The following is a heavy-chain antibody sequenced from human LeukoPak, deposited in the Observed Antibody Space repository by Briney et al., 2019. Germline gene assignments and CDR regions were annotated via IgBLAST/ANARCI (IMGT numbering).Heavy chain of an antibody. CDR2: ISYNGRKE. CDR3: AGKKFSWAFGI. V-gene: IGHV3-30*03. J-gene: IGHJ3*02. Sequence: AGGSLRLSCAASGFTFSSYSMYWVRQAPGKGLEWLAVISYNGRKEYYADSVKGRFTISRDNSRNILYLRMDSLRAEDTALYHCAGKKFSWAFGIWGQGTMVAVSS. CDR1: GFTFSSYS. D-gene: IGHD4-23*01.